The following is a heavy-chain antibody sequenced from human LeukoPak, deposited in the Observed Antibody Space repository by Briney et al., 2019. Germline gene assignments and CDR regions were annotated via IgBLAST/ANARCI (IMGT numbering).Heavy chain of an antibody. D-gene: IGHD4-23*01. J-gene: IGHJ4*02. CDR1: GGSISSSSYF. V-gene: IGHV4-39*07. CDR2: VHYSGST. CDR3: ARPRGSGGNMGY. Sequence: SETLSLTCSVSGGSISSSSYFWGWIRQPPGKGLEWIASVHYSGSTYYNPSLKSRLTISVDTSKNQFSLKLRSVTAADTAVYYCARPRGSGGNMGYWGRGTLVTVSS.